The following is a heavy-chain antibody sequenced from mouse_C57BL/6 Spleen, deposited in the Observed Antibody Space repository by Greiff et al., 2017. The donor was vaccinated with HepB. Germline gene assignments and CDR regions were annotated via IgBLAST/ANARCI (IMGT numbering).Heavy chain of an antibody. D-gene: IGHD2-4*01. V-gene: IGHV1-81*01. CDR3: APYDYDEAWFAY. Sequence: VQLQQSGAELARPGASVKLSCKASGYTFTSYGISWVKQRTGQGLEWIGEIYPRSGNTYYNEKFKGKATLTADKSSSTAYMELRRLTSEDSAVYFCAPYDYDEAWFAYWGQGTLVTVSS. CDR1: GYTFTSYG. CDR2: IYPRSGNT. J-gene: IGHJ3*01.